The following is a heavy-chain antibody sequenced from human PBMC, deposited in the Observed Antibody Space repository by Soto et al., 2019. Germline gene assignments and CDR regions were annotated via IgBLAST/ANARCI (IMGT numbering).Heavy chain of an antibody. J-gene: IGHJ4*02. Sequence: VQLLDSGGGLVQPGGSLRLSCEASGFTFSSYGMNWVRQVPGKGLQWVSAISGSGDTTYYADSVKGRFIISRDNSKDALYLQMNSLRVEDTAVYYCAKEMGGEWAPVKWGQGTVVTVSS. V-gene: IGHV3-23*01. CDR3: AKEMGGEWAPVK. D-gene: IGHD3-16*01. CDR1: GFTFSSYG. CDR2: ISGSGDTT.